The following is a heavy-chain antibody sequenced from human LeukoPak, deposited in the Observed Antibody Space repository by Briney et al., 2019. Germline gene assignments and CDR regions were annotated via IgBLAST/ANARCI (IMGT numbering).Heavy chain of an antibody. J-gene: IGHJ6*02. V-gene: IGHV1-2*06. D-gene: IGHD2-15*01. CDR1: GYTFTGYC. Sequence: ASVRVSCKASGYTFTGYCVHWVRQTPGQGLEWIGRINPNTDITSYAQKFQGRVTMTRDTSTSTVYMELSSLRSEDTAVYYCAREGYSFRGYYYYGMDVWGQGTTVTVSS. CDR2: INPNTDIT. CDR3: AREGYSFRGYYYYGMDV.